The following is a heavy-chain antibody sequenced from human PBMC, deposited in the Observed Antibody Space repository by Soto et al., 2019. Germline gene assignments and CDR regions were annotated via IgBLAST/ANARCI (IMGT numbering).Heavy chain of an antibody. CDR2: IKGDGSEK. J-gene: IGHJ6*02. CDR1: GFTFSDFW. Sequence: SGGSLRLSCEASGFTFSDFWMSWVRQAPGKGLEWVANIKGDGSEKRYVDSVRGRFTISRDNAKDSVYLQMNSLGADDTALYYCGRDEVRNGVGVWGQGIKVTVSS. CDR3: GRDEVRNGVGV. V-gene: IGHV3-7*01.